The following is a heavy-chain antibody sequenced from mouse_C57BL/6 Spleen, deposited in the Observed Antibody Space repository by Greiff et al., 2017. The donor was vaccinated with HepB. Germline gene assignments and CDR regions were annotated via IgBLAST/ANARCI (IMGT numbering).Heavy chain of an antibody. CDR1: GYTFTSYW. J-gene: IGHJ3*01. D-gene: IGHD2-3*01. Sequence: QVQLQQPGAELVRPGFSVKLSCKASGYTFTSYWMHWVKQRPIQGLEWIGNIDPSDSETHYNQKFKDKATLTVDKSSSTAYMQLSSLTSEDSAVYYCARSGSSDGRGFAYWGQGTLVTVSA. CDR3: ARSGSSDGRGFAY. CDR2: IDPSDSET. V-gene: IGHV1-52*01.